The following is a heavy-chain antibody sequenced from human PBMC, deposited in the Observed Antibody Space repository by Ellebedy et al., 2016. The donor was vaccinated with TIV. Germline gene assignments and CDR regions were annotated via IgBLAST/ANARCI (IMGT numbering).Heavy chain of an antibody. CDR1: GFSFRSYA. CDR2: IPDDGSDK. D-gene: IGHD2-2*01. J-gene: IGHJ3*02. V-gene: IGHV3-30*04. CDR3: ARDRWCSKTSCYLNGAFDI. Sequence: PGGSLRLSCVASGFSFRSYAIHWVRQAPGKGQEWVAVIPDDGSDKYYVDSVKGRFTISRDNSKNMVFLQMNILRAEDKGVYFCARDRWCSKTSCYLNGAFDIWGQGTMVTVSS.